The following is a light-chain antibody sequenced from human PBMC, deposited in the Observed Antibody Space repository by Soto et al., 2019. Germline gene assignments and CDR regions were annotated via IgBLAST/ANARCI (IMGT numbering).Light chain of an antibody. CDR3: QQYGSSSLT. Sequence: EIVMTQSPATLSVSPGGRATLSCRASQSISDTLAWYQQKPGQAPRLLIHGASTRAPGFPARFSGSGSGTDFTLTISRLEPEDFAVYYCQQYGSSSLTFGGGTKVDIK. J-gene: IGKJ4*01. CDR2: GAS. CDR1: QSISDT. V-gene: IGKV3-15*01.